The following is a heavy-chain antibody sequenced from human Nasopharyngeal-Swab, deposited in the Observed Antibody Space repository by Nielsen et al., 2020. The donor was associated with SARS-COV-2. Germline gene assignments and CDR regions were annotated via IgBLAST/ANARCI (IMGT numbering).Heavy chain of an antibody. Sequence: GGSLRLSCAASGFTFDDYAMHWVRQAPGKGLEWVSGISWNSGSIGYADSVKGRFTISRDNARNSLYLQMNSLRGEDTALYYCAKEDSSSSVPDYWGQGTLVTVSS. J-gene: IGHJ4*02. V-gene: IGHV3-9*01. CDR3: AKEDSSSSVPDY. CDR2: ISWNSGSI. CDR1: GFTFDDYA. D-gene: IGHD6-6*01.